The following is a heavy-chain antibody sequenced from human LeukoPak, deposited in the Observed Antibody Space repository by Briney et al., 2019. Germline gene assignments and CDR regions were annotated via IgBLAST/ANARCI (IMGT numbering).Heavy chain of an antibody. CDR3: ARGGLLWFGESRFRFDY. Sequence: ASVKVSCKASGYAFTSYGISWVRQAPGQGLEWMGWISAYNGNTNYAQKLQGRVTMTTDTSTSTAYMELRSLRSDDTAVYYCARGGLLWFGESRFRFDYWGQGTLVTVSS. J-gene: IGHJ4*02. V-gene: IGHV1-18*04. D-gene: IGHD3-10*01. CDR2: ISAYNGNT. CDR1: GYAFTSYG.